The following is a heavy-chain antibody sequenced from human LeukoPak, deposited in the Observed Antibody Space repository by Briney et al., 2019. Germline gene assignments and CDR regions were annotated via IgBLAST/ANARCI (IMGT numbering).Heavy chain of an antibody. CDR2: IKQDGSEK. D-gene: IGHD3-10*01. J-gene: IGHJ5*02. Sequence: PGGSLRLSCVASGFTFSSYWMSWVRQAPGKGLEWVANIKQDGSEKYYVDSVKGRFTISRDNVKNSLYLQMNSLRAEDTAVYYCTRERGSGSYHPFDPWGQGTLATVSS. V-gene: IGHV3-7*01. CDR3: TRERGSGSYHPFDP. CDR1: GFTFSSYW.